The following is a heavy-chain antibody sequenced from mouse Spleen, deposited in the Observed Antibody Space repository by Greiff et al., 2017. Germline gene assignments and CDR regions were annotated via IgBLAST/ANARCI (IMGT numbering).Heavy chain of an antibody. CDR2: ISSGGST. Sequence: EVKLMESGGGLVKPGGSLKLSCAASGFTFSSYAMSWVRQTPEKRLEWVASISSGGSTYYPDSVKGRFTISRDNARNILYLQMSSLRSEDTAMYYCAREGDYDGGFAYWGQGTLVTVSA. CDR1: GFTFSSYA. CDR3: AREGDYDGGFAY. J-gene: IGHJ3*01. D-gene: IGHD2-4*01. V-gene: IGHV5-6-5*01.